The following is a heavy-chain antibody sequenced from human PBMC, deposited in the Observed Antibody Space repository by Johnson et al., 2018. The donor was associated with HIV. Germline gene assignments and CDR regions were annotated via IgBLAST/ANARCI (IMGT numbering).Heavy chain of an antibody. J-gene: IGHJ3*02. CDR1: GFTFSSYA. CDR3: AREGPSERAGFDI. CDR2: INTAGGST. V-gene: IGHV3-74*01. Sequence: VQLVESGGGVVQPGRSLRLSCAASGFTFSSYAIHWVRQAPGKGLVWVARINTAGGSTSYVDSVKGRFTVSRDNAKNTLYLQMNSLRADDTAVYYCAREGPSERAGFDIWGQGTMVTVSS.